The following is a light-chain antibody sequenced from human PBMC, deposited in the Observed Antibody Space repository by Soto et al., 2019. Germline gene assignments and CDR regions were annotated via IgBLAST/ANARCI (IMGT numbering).Light chain of an antibody. J-gene: IGKJ4*01. CDR3: QQRSNWPST. CDR1: QSVSSY. Sequence: EIVLTQSPATLSLSPGERATLSCRASQSVSSYLAWYQQKPGQAPRLLIYDASNRATGIPARFSGSGSGTDFTLTSTSLEPEDFAVYYCQQRSNWPSTFGGGTKVDIK. V-gene: IGKV3-11*01. CDR2: DAS.